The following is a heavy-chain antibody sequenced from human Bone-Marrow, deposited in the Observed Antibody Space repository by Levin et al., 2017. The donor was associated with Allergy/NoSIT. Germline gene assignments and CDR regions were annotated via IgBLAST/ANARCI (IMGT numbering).Heavy chain of an antibody. CDR2: IYYSGST. CDR3: ARHKPLGPYNWFDP. Sequence: PSETLSLTCTVSGGSISSSSYYWGWIRQPPGKGLEWIGSIYYSGSTYYNPSLKSRVTISVDTSKNQFSLKLSSVTAADTAVYYCARHKPLGPYNWFDPWGQGTLVTVSS. J-gene: IGHJ5*02. CDR1: GGSISSSSYY. V-gene: IGHV4-39*01.